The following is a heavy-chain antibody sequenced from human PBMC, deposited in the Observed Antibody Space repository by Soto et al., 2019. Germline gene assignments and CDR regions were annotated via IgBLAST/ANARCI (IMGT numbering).Heavy chain of an antibody. V-gene: IGHV4-59*01. D-gene: IGHD6-13*01. CDR1: GGSISSYY. Sequence: QVQLQESGPGLVKPSETLSLTCTVSGGSISSYYWSWIRQPPGKGLEWIGYIYYSGRTNYNPSLQSRVTISVDTSKNQFPLKLSSVTAADTAVYYCARGIAAAGGPGYGMDVWGQGTTVTVSS. CDR2: IYYSGRT. J-gene: IGHJ6*02. CDR3: ARGIAAAGGPGYGMDV.